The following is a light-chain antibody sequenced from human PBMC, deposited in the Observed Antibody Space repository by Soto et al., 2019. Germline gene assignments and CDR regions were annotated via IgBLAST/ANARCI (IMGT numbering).Light chain of an antibody. CDR3: QQYGSSPWT. Sequence: DIVFTQSPCTLSLSPGERATLSCRASQIISSTYLGWYQQKPGQAPRLLIYQTSIRAAGIPDRFSGSGSGTDFTLTISRLEPEDFAVYYCQQYGSSPWTFGQGTKV. J-gene: IGKJ1*01. CDR2: QTS. CDR1: QIISSTY. V-gene: IGKV3-20*01.